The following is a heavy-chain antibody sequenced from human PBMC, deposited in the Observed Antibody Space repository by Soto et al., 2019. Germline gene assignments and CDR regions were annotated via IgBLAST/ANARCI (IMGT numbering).Heavy chain of an antibody. CDR3: AKSPGWYYGMDV. J-gene: IGHJ6*02. CDR1: GFTFSRYA. Sequence: GGSLRLSCAASGFTFSRYAMSWVRQAPGKGLEWVSASSGSGGSTDYADSVKGRFTMSRDNSKNTLYLKMNSLRAEDTAVYYCAKSPGWYYGMDVWGQGTTVTVSS. D-gene: IGHD2-15*01. V-gene: IGHV3-23*01. CDR2: SSGSGGST.